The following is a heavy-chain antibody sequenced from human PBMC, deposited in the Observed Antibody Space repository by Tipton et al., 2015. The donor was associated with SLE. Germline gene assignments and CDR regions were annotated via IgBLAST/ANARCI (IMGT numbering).Heavy chain of an antibody. J-gene: IGHJ6*02. Sequence: TLSLTCTVYGGSFSDYFWSWIRQPPGKGLEWIGEINHGGSTNYNPSLKSRVTISVDTFKNQFSLKLSSVTAADTAVYYCARLPSIHSGGYYYGMDVWGQGTTVTVSS. CDR1: GGSFSDYF. CDR3: ARLPSIHSGGYYYGMDV. CDR2: INHGGST. D-gene: IGHD3-22*01. V-gene: IGHV4-34*01.